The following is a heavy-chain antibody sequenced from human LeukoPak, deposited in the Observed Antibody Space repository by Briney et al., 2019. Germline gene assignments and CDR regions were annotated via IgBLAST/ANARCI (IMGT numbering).Heavy chain of an antibody. V-gene: IGHV3-23*01. CDR3: ARAHGRSSFFDY. CDR2: ISANGGGT. D-gene: IGHD2-2*01. J-gene: IGHJ4*02. Sequence: GGSLRLSCAASGFTFSNYAMSWVRQAPGKGLEWVSAISANGGGTYYADSVKGRSTISRDNSKNTLYLQMNSLRDEDTAMYYCARAHGRSSFFDYWGQGTLVTVSS. CDR1: GFTFSNYA.